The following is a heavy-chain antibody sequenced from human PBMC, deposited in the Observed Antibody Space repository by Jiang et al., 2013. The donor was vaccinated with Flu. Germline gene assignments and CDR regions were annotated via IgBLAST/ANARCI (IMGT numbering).Heavy chain of an antibody. D-gene: IGHD6-19*01. CDR3: ARVGIAVAAKTYYYYGMDV. V-gene: IGHV6-1*01. J-gene: IGHJ6*02. CDR2: ILQVQWYN. Sequence: GLEWTGKDILQVQWYNDYAVSVKSRITINPDTSKNQFSLQLNSVTPEDTAVYYCARVGIAVAAKTYYYYGMDVWGQGTTVTVSS.